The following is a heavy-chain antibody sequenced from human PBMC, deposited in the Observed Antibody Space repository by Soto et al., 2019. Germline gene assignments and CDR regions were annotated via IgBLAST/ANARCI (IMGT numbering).Heavy chain of an antibody. D-gene: IGHD6-19*01. J-gene: IGHJ3*02. CDR1: GFPFSSYA. V-gene: IGHV3-23*01. CDR2: ISGSGGST. Sequence: PGGSLRLSCAASGFPFSSYAMSWVRQAPGKGLEWVSAISGSGGSTYYADSVKGRFTISRDNSKNTLYLQMNSLRAEDTAVYYCAKDSSGSSGWTHAFDIWGQGTMVTVSS. CDR3: AKDSSGSSGWTHAFDI.